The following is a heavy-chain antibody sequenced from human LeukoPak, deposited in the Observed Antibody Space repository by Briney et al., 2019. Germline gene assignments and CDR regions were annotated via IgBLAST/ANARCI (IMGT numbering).Heavy chain of an antibody. D-gene: IGHD6-19*01. CDR2: IKQDGSVK. Sequence: GGSLRLSCAASGFNFSSYWMIWVRQAPGKGLEWVANIKQDGSVKNYVDSVKGRFTISRDNANNSLYLRMNSLGADDTAVYYCVREPPHVGVPGPGDYWGQGTLVTVSS. J-gene: IGHJ4*02. CDR1: GFNFSSYW. CDR3: VREPPHVGVPGPGDY. V-gene: IGHV3-7*01.